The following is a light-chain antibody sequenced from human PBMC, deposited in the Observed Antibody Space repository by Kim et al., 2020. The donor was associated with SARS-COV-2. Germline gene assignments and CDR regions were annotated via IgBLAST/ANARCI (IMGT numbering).Light chain of an antibody. CDR1: QSISSNY. J-gene: IGKJ1*01. CDR3: QQYGRSPGT. Sequence: SPGERATLSCRTSQSISSNYVAWYQQKPGQAPRLLIYTTSRRATGIPDRFSGSGSGTEFTLTISRLEPEDFAVYYCQQYGRSPGTFGQGTKVDIK. V-gene: IGKV3-20*01. CDR2: TTS.